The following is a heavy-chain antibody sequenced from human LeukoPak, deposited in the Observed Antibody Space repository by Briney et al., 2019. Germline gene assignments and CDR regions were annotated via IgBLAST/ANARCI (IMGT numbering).Heavy chain of an antibody. V-gene: IGHV1-69*13. CDR2: IIPIFGTA. J-gene: IGHJ6*03. CDR1: GGTFSSYA. CDR3: ARRYCSSTSCPRGYYYYYMDV. Sequence: SVKVSCKASGGTFSSYAISWVRQAPGQGLEWMGGIIPIFGTANYAQKFQGRVTITADESTSTAYMELSSLRSEDTAVYYSARRYCSSTSCPRGYYYYYMDVWGKGTTVTVSS. D-gene: IGHD2-2*01.